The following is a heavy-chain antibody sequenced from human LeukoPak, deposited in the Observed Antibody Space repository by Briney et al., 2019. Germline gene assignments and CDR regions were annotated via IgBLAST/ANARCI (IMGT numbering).Heavy chain of an antibody. J-gene: IGHJ3*01. CDR3: TSELYFSDGSGL. D-gene: IGHD3-22*01. CDR2: ITRSSSSI. CDR1: GFSFSTYS. Sequence: PGGSLRLSCVASGFSFSTYSMSWVRQSPGKGVEWVSAITRSSSSIYYSDSVQGRFTISRDNVKRSVYLQMDSLRAEDTGVYYCTSELYFSDGSGLWGPGTRVIVSS. V-gene: IGHV3-21*01.